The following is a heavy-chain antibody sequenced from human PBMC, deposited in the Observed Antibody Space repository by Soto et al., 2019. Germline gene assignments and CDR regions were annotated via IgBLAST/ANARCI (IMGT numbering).Heavy chain of an antibody. D-gene: IGHD2-15*01. V-gene: IGHV3-21*01. Sequence: LRLSCAASGFTFSSYSMNWVRQAPGKGLEWVSSISSSSSYIYYADSVKGRFTISRDNAKNSLYLQMNSLRAEDTAVYYCARYPPYVVVVAAKDCYYGMDVWGQGTTVTVSS. CDR1: GFTFSSYS. CDR3: ARYPPYVVVVAAKDCYYGMDV. J-gene: IGHJ6*02. CDR2: ISSSSSYI.